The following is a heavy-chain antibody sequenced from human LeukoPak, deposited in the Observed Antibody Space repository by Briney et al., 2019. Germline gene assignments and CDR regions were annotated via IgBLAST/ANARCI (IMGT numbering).Heavy chain of an antibody. CDR1: GFTFSDYA. CDR2: ISGRGGNT. V-gene: IGHV3-23*01. D-gene: IGHD1-26*01. Sequence: GGSLRLSCAASGFTFSDYAMTWVRQAPGKGLQLVSAISGRGGNTYYADSVKGRFTISRYNSKNTLYLQMNSLRAEDTAVYYCARDSSVIVGARIDYWGQGTLVTVSS. CDR3: ARDSSVIVGARIDY. J-gene: IGHJ4*02.